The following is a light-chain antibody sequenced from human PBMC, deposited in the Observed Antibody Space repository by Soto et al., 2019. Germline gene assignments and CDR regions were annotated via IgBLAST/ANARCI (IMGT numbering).Light chain of an antibody. Sequence: EIVLPQSPATLSLSPGERATLSCRASQSVSSYLAWYQQKPGQAPRLLIYDASTRATGIPARFSGSGSGTDFTLTISRLEPEDSAVYYCQQYGSSPTWTVGQGNKVDIK. CDR3: QQYGSSPTWT. CDR1: QSVSSY. CDR2: DAS. J-gene: IGKJ1*01. V-gene: IGKV3-20*01.